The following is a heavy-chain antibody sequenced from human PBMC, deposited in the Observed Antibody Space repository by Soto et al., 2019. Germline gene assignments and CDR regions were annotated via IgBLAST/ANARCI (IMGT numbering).Heavy chain of an antibody. CDR2: ISWNSGSI. D-gene: IGHD6-19*01. J-gene: IGHJ5*02. CDR1: GFTFDDYA. Sequence: PGGSLRLSCAASGFTFDDYAMHWVRQAPGKGLEWVSGISWNSGSIGYADSVKGRFTISRDNAKNSLYLQMNSLRAEDTALYYCAADAHSSGWYGATGWFDPWGQGTLVTVSS. V-gene: IGHV3-9*01. CDR3: AADAHSSGWYGATGWFDP.